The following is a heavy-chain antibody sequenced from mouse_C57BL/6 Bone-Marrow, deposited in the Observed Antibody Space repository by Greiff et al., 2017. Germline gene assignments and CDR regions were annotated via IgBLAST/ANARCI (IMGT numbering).Heavy chain of an antibody. CDR3: ERDYYGSSSHFDY. CDR2: ILPGSGRT. CDR1: GYTFTGYW. J-gene: IGHJ2*01. Sequence: VQLQQSGAELMKPGASVKLSCKASGYTFTGYWIEWVKQRPGHGLEWIGEILPGSGRTNYNEKFKGKATFTADTSSNTAYMQLSSLTTEDSAIYDCERDYYGSSSHFDYWGQGTTLTVSS. V-gene: IGHV1-9*01. D-gene: IGHD1-1*01.